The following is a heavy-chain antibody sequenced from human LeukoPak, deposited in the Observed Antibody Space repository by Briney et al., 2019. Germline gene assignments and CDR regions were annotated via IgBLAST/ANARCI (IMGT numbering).Heavy chain of an antibody. V-gene: IGHV1-8*03. CDR1: GYTFTSYG. CDR3: ARGLSIAAAVVSAFDI. CDR2: MNPNSGNT. Sequence: ASVKVSCKASGYTFTSYGISWVRQAPGQGLEWMGWMNPNSGNTGYAQKFQGRVTITRNTSISTAYMELSSLRSEDTAVYYCARGLSIAAAVVSAFDIWGQGTMVTVSS. D-gene: IGHD6-13*01. J-gene: IGHJ3*02.